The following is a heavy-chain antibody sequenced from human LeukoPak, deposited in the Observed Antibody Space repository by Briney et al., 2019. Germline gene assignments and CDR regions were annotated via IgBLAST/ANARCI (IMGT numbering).Heavy chain of an antibody. D-gene: IGHD2-2*01. J-gene: IGHJ5*02. CDR3: ARPLHCRSTDCYDWFDP. CDR1: GGSITSSSYY. CDR2: VNHSGST. Sequence: SETLSLTCTVSGGSITSSSYYWGWIRQPPGKGLEWIGEVNHSGSTIYNPSLKSRVTISADMSKNQLSLKLSSVTAADTAVYYCARPLHCRSTDCYDWFDPGGRGALVTVSS. V-gene: IGHV4-39*07.